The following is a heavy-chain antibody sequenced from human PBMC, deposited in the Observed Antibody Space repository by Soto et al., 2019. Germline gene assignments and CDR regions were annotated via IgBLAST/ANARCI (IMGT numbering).Heavy chain of an antibody. J-gene: IGHJ6*02. D-gene: IGHD1-26*01. CDR1: GGTFSKYS. CDR2: ITPFVDTS. Sequence: QVRLVQSGAEVKKPGSSVKVSCKVSGGTFSKYSLSWVRQTPGQGLEWMGGITPFVDTSNYAQRFLGRVTITADKPTNTPFLEVGVLKSEDTALFSCASTSFCNGSASYSRHYYGMDVWGQGTTVTVSS. CDR3: ASTSFCNGSASYSRHYYGMDV. V-gene: IGHV1-69*06.